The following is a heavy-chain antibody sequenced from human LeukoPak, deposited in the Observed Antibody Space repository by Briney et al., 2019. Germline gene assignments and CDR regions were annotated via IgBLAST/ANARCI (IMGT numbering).Heavy chain of an antibody. D-gene: IGHD3-22*01. CDR3: AKDSLDSSGYYYFDY. J-gene: IGHJ4*02. V-gene: IGHV3-30*18. Sequence: PGRSLRLSCAASGFTFSSYGMHWVRQAPGKGLEWVAVISYDGSNKYYADSVKGRFTISRDNSKNTLYLQMNSLRAEDTAVYYCAKDSLDSSGYYYFDYWGQGTLVTVSS. CDR1: GFTFSSYG. CDR2: ISYDGSNK.